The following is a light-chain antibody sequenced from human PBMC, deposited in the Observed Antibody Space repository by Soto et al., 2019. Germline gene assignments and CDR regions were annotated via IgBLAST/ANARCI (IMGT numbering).Light chain of an antibody. CDR1: QSVSSY. V-gene: IGKV3-11*01. CDR2: DAS. CDR3: QQRSNWPLFT. Sequence: EIVLTQSPGTLSLSLGESATLSCRASQSVSSYLAWYQQKPGQAPRLLIYDASNRATGIPARFSGSGSGTDFTLTISGLEPEDFAVYYCQQRSNWPLFTFGPGTKVDIK. J-gene: IGKJ3*01.